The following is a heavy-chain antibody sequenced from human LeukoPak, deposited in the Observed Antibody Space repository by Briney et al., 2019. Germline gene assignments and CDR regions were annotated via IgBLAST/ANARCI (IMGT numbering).Heavy chain of an antibody. V-gene: IGHV3-48*03. CDR2: ISSSGSTI. CDR3: ASLPRDEYSYGFNDY. D-gene: IGHD5-18*01. Sequence: PGGSLRLSCAASGFTFSSYELNWVRQAPGKGLECVSYISSSGSTILYADSVKGRFTISRDNAKNSLYLQMSSLRAEDTAVYYCASLPRDEYSYGFNDYWGQGTRVTVSS. CDR1: GFTFSSYE. J-gene: IGHJ4*02.